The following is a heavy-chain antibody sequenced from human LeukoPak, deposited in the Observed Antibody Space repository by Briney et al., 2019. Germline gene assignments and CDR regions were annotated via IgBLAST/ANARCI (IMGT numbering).Heavy chain of an antibody. Sequence: GGSLRLSCAASGFTFSGYEMNWVRQAPGKGLEWVSYISSSGSTIYYADSLKGRFTISRDNAKNSLYLQMNSLRAEDTAVYYCAKRDRYSFDYWGQGTLVTVSS. V-gene: IGHV3-48*03. CDR1: GFTFSGYE. CDR2: ISSSGSTI. J-gene: IGHJ4*02. CDR3: AKRDRYSFDY. D-gene: IGHD1-1*01.